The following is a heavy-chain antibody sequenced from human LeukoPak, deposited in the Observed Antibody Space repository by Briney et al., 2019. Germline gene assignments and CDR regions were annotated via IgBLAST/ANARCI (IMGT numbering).Heavy chain of an antibody. Sequence: GTSLRLPCAASGFIFTNYGMNWVRQAPGKGLEWVAFIKGDGSAKKYVDSVKGRLTISRDNAKNSLFLQMNSLRAEDTAVYYCARDRGWIQHDIWGQGTMVTVSP. CDR1: GFIFTNYG. V-gene: IGHV3-7*01. CDR3: ARDRGWIQHDI. CDR2: IKGDGSAK. J-gene: IGHJ3*02. D-gene: IGHD5-18*01.